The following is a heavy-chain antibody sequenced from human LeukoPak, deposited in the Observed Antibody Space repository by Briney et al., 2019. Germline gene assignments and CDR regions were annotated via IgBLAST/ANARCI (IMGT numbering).Heavy chain of an antibody. Sequence: GGSLRLSCAASGFTFSSYAMSWVRQAPGKGLEWVSAISGSGGGTYYADSVKGRFTISRDNSKNTLYLQMNSLRAEDTAVYYCARASPCYYGSGRNYWGQGTLVTVSS. D-gene: IGHD3-10*01. J-gene: IGHJ4*02. V-gene: IGHV3-23*01. CDR1: GFTFSSYA. CDR2: ISGSGGGT. CDR3: ARASPCYYGSGRNY.